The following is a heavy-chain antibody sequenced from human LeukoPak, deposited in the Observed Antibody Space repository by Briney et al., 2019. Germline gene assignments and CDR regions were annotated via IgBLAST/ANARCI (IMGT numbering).Heavy chain of an antibody. CDR1: GGSFSGYY. CDR3: ARVVRRYYDSSGFFDY. V-gene: IGHV4-34*09. D-gene: IGHD3-22*01. J-gene: IGHJ4*02. Sequence: SETLSLTCAVYGGSFSGYYWSWIRQPPGKGLEWIGYIYYSGSTYYNPSLKSRVTISVDTSKNQFSLKLSSVTAADTAVYYCARVVRRYYDSSGFFDYWGQGTLVTVSS. CDR2: IYYSGST.